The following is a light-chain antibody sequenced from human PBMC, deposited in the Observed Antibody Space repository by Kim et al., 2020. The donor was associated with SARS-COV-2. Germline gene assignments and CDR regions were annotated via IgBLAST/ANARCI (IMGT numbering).Light chain of an antibody. CDR3: LQHNTYPIT. Sequence: ASVRDRVTITGRASQDIRNDLVWYQHNPGKAPKRLIYAASSLQSGVPSRFSCIGSGTEFTLTISSLQPEDFATYYCLQHNTYPITFGQGTRLEIK. J-gene: IGKJ5*01. CDR2: AAS. CDR1: QDIRND. V-gene: IGKV1-17*01.